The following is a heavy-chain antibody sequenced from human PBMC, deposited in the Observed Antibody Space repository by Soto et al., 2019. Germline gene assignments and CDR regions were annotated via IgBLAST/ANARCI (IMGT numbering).Heavy chain of an antibody. Sequence: ASLKVSCKASGYTFTSYGISWVRQAPGQGLEWMGWISAYNGNTNYAQKLQGRVTMTTDTSTSTAYMELRSLRSDDTAVYYCARGGSVLRFLEWSPSYYMDVWGKRTTVTV. J-gene: IGHJ6*03. CDR3: ARGGSVLRFLEWSPSYYMDV. D-gene: IGHD3-3*01. V-gene: IGHV1-18*01. CDR1: GYTFTSYG. CDR2: ISAYNGNT.